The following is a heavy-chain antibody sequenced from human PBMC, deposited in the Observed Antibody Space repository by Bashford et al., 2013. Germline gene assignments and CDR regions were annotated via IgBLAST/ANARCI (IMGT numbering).Heavy chain of an antibody. D-gene: IGHD2-15*01. J-gene: IGHJ6*02. CDR2: ISGSGGST. V-gene: IGHV3-23*01. Sequence: VRQAPGKGLEWVSAISGSGGSTYYADSVKGRFTISRDNSKNTLYLQMNSLRDEDTAVYYCAKDPQSGAFYSYGMDVWGQGTTVTVSS. CDR3: AKDPQSGAFYSYGMDV.